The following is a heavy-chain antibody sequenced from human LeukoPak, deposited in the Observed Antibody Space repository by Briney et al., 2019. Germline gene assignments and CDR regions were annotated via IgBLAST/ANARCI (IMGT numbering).Heavy chain of an antibody. D-gene: IGHD3-16*01. J-gene: IGHJ4*02. V-gene: IGHV1-46*01. CDR1: GYTFTSYY. CDR3: ATLTGGVAWDY. CDR2: INPSGGIT. Sequence: ASVKVSCKASGYTFTSYYMHWVRQAPRQGLEWMGIINPSGGITSYAQKFQGRVTMTRDMSTSTVYMELSSLRSEDTAVYYCATLTGGVAWDYWGQGTLVTVSS.